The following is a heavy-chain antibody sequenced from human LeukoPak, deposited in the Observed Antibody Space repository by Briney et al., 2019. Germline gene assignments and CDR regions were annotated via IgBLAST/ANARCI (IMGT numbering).Heavy chain of an antibody. V-gene: IGHV4-61*01. Sequence: SETLSLTCTVSGGSISSSSYYWGWIRQPPGKGLEWIGYMYHSGITKYNPSLKSRVTISVDTSKNQFSLKLSSVTAADTAVYYCARESNCSGGSCPKNNWFDPWGQGTLVTVSS. CDR3: ARESNCSGGSCPKNNWFDP. J-gene: IGHJ5*02. D-gene: IGHD2-15*01. CDR2: MYHSGIT. CDR1: GGSISSSSYY.